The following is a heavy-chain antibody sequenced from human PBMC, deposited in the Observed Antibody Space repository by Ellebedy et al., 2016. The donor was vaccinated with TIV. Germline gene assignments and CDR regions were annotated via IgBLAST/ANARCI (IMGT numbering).Heavy chain of an antibody. CDR1: GFTFNTYW. D-gene: IGHD6-25*01. CDR2: IKQDGSEK. V-gene: IGHV3-7*03. Sequence: GESLKISCAASGFTFNTYWMSWVRQAPGTGLEWVANIKQDGSEKHYVESVKGRFTISRDNAKSSLYLQMNSLRAEDTAVYYCVRGVGSSGSYWGQGTLVTVSS. J-gene: IGHJ4*02. CDR3: VRGVGSSGSY.